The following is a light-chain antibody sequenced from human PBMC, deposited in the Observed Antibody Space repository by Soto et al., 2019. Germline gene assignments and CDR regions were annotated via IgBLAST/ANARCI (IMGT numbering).Light chain of an antibody. CDR1: SSDIGGYNF. J-gene: IGLJ2*01. V-gene: IGLV2-8*01. Sequence: QSALTQPPSASGSPGQSVTISCTGTSSDIGGYNFVSWYQQHPGKAPKLMIYDVTKRPSGVPDRFSGSKSGNTASLTVSGLQAEDEADYYCASYAGVNNLLFGGGTNLTVL. CDR3: ASYAGVNNLL. CDR2: DVT.